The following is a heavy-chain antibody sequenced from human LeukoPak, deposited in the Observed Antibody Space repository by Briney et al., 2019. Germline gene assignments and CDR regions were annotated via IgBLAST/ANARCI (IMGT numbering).Heavy chain of an antibody. J-gene: IGHJ6*02. D-gene: IGHD3-3*01. CDR1: GGSFSGYY. CDR2: INHSGST. V-gene: IGHV4-34*01. Sequence: SETLSLTCAVYGGSFSGYYWSWIRQPPGKGLEWIGEINHSGSTNYNPSLKSRVTISVVTSKNQFSLKLSSVTAADTAVYYCARDKVVIIKPPNYYYYGMDVWGQGTTVTVSS. CDR3: ARDKVVIIKPPNYYYYGMDV.